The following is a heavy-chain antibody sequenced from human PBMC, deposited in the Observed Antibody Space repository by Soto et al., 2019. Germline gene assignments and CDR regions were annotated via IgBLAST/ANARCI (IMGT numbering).Heavy chain of an antibody. CDR2: ISYDGSEK. V-gene: IGHV3-30*18. CDR3: AKDWGSSGWFNWFDP. D-gene: IGHD6-19*01. J-gene: IGHJ5*02. Sequence: QVQLVESGGGGVQPGGSLRLSCAATGFTVSITGMHWVRQAPGRGLEWVAMISYDGSEKYYADSVKGRFTVSRDNSKNTLYLQMDGLRADDTAVYYCAKDWGSSGWFNWFDPWGQGTQVAVSS. CDR1: GFTVSITG.